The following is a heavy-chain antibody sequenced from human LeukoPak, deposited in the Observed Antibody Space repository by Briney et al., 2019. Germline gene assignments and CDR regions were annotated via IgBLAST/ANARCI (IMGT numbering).Heavy chain of an antibody. CDR1: GFTFSSYG. J-gene: IGHJ4*02. Sequence: PGGSLRLSCAASGFTFSSYGMHWVRQAPGKGLEWVAVIWYDGSNKYYADSVKGRFTISRDNSKNTLYLQMNSLRAEDTAVYYCARADDFWSGYYNRGYFDYWGQGTLVTVSS. CDR3: ARADDFWSGYYNRGYFDY. V-gene: IGHV3-33*01. CDR2: IWYDGSNK. D-gene: IGHD3-3*01.